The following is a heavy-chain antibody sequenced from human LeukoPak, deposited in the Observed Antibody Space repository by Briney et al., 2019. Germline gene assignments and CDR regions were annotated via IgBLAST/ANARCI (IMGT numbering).Heavy chain of an antibody. J-gene: IGHJ4*02. CDR3: ARINTAICSSSDY. V-gene: IGHV3-7*05. CDR1: GFTFSNSW. CDR2: IREDGGEK. Sequence: GGSLRLSCAASGFTFSNSWMTWVRQAPGKGLEWVANIREDGGEKYYVDSVKGRFTISRDNAKNSLYLQMNSLRAEDTAVYYCARINTAICSSSDYWGQGTLVTVSS. D-gene: IGHD2-21*02.